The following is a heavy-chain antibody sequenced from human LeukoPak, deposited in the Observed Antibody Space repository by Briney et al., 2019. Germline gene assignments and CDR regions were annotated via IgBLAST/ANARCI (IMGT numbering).Heavy chain of an antibody. CDR1: GGSISSGDYY. J-gene: IGHJ4*02. CDR3: ARVYGDHSSVFDY. CDR2: IYYSGST. D-gene: IGHD4-17*01. V-gene: IGHV4-30-4*01. Sequence: NPSETLSLTCTVSGGSISSGDYYWSWIRQPPGKGLEWIGYIYYSGSTYYNPSLKSRVTISVDTSKNQFSLKLSSVTAADTAVYYCARVYGDHSSVFDYWGQGTLVTVSS.